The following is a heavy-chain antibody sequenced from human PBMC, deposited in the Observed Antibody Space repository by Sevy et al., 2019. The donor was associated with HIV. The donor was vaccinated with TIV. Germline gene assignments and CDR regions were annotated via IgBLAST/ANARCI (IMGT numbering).Heavy chain of an antibody. CDR3: TRNYYDSSGSPYYYYGMDV. CDR1: GFTFSGSA. CDR2: IRSKANSYAT. V-gene: IGHV3-73*01. D-gene: IGHD3-22*01. Sequence: GGSLRLSCAASGFTFSGSAMHWVRQASGKGLEWVGRIRSKANSYATAYAASVKGRFTISRDDSKNTAYLQMNSLKTEDTAVYYCTRNYYDSSGSPYYYYGMDVWGQGTTVTVS. J-gene: IGHJ6*02.